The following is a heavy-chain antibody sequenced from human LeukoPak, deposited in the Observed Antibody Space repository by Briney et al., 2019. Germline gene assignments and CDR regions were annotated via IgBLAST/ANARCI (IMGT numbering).Heavy chain of an antibody. V-gene: IGHV1-18*01. CDR2: ISAYNGNS. CDR3: ARARGMAGAGTLKYYFDY. CDR1: GYTFTTYG. J-gene: IGHJ4*02. Sequence: ASVKISCKASGYTFTTYGISWVRQAPGQGLERMGWISAYNGNSNYAQKLQGRVTMTTHTSPSTPSTELRRLRADDTAVYYCARARGMAGAGTLKYYFDYGGQGTLVTVSS. D-gene: IGHD6-13*01.